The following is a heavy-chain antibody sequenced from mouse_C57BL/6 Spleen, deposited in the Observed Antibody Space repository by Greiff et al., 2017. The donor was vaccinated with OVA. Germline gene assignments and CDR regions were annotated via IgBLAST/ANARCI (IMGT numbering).Heavy chain of an antibody. J-gene: IGHJ1*03. Sequence: VQLQQPGAELVMPGASVKLSCKASGYTFTSYWMHWVKQRPGQGLEWIGEIDPSDSYTNYNQKFKGKSTLTVDKSSSTAYMQLSSLTSEDSAVYYCARRGQLRPHWYFDVWGTGTTVTVSS. CDR1: GYTFTSYW. V-gene: IGHV1-69*01. D-gene: IGHD3-2*02. CDR2: IDPSDSYT. CDR3: ARRGQLRPHWYFDV.